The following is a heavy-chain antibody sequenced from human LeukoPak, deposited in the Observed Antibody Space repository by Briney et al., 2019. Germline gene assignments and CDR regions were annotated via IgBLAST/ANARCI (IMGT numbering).Heavy chain of an antibody. D-gene: IGHD6-6*01. J-gene: IGHJ6*03. CDR3: ARYRWEGRSSSYGYYYYYMDV. CDR2: INHSGST. V-gene: IGHV4-34*01. CDR1: GGSFSGYY. Sequence: SETLSLTCAVYGGSFSGYYWSWIRQPPGKGLEWIGEINHSGSTNYNPSLKSRVTISVDTSKNQFSLKLSSVTAADTAVYYCARYRWEGRSSSYGYYYYYMDVWGKGTTVTVSS.